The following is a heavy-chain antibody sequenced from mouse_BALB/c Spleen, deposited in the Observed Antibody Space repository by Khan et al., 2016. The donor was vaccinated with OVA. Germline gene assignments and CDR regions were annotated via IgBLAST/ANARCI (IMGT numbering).Heavy chain of an antibody. CDR2: IWSGGIT. CDR1: GFSLTDYG. J-gene: IGHJ3*01. Sequence: QVQLKESGPGLAQPSESLSITCTVSGFSLTDYGVHWVRQSPGKGLEWLGMIWSGGITDYNAAFISRLSISKDNSESQVFFKMNSLQANDTAKYYCARNYDYDEGLAYWGQGTLVTVSA. D-gene: IGHD2-4*01. CDR3: ARNYDYDEGLAY. V-gene: IGHV2-2*02.